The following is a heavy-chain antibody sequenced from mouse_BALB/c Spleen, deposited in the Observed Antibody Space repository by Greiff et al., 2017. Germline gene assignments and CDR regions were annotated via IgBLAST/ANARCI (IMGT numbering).Heavy chain of an antibody. V-gene: IGHV1-9*01. CDR3: ARYYGNYWFAY. Sequence: VKLQQSGAELMKPGASVKISCKATGYTFSSYWIEWVKQRPGHGLEWIGEILPGSGSTNYNEKFKGKATFTADTSSNTAYMQLSSLTSEDSAVYYCARYYGNYWFAYWGQGTLVTVSA. CDR1: GYTFSSYW. CDR2: ILPGSGST. D-gene: IGHD2-1*01. J-gene: IGHJ3*01.